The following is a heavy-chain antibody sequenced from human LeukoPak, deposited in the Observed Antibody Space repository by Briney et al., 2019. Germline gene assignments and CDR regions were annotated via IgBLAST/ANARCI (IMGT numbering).Heavy chain of an antibody. J-gene: IGHJ5*02. D-gene: IGHD6-19*01. CDR2: INPNSGGT. CDR3: ARVVAGNWFDP. Sequence: VASVKVSCKASVYTFTGYYMHWVRQAPGQGLEWMGWINPNSGGTNYAQKFQGRVTMTRDTTITTAYMELSRLRSDDTAVYYCARVVAGNWFDPWGQGTLVTVSS. CDR1: VYTFTGYY. V-gene: IGHV1-2*02.